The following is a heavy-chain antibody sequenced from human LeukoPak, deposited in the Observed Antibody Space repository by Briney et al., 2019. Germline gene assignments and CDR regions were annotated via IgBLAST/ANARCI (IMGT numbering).Heavy chain of an antibody. CDR1: GGSISSYY. J-gene: IGHJ4*02. Sequence: SETLSLTCTVSGGSISSYYWSWIRQPPGKGLEWIGYIYYSGSTNYNPSLKSRVTISVDTSKNQFSLKLSSVTAADTAVYYCAYSSSWENTPFDYWGQGTLVTVSS. CDR3: AYSSSWENTPFDY. CDR2: IYYSGST. V-gene: IGHV4-59*08. D-gene: IGHD6-13*01.